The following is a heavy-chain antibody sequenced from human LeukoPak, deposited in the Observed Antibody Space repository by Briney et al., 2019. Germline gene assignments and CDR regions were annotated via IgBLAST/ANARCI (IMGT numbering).Heavy chain of an antibody. D-gene: IGHD1-14*01. CDR3: AREYNSRATFDY. CDR2: IHSSGNYI. J-gene: IGHJ4*02. CDR1: ASGVDFSSHS. V-gene: IGHV3-21*05. Sequence: GGSLRLSCTASASGVDFSSHSMNWVRQAPGKGLEWISYIHSSGNYIFDAASVKGRFTVSRDNARNSLYLQMNSLRAEDTAIYYCAREYNSRATFDYWGQGTLVTASS.